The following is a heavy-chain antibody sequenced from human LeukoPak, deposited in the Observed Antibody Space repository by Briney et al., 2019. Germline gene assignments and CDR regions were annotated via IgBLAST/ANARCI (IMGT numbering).Heavy chain of an antibody. CDR1: GYTFTSYA. V-gene: IGHV1-3*01. D-gene: IGHD3-9*01. CDR2: INAGNGNT. Sequence: ASVKVSCKASGYTFTSYAMHWVRQAPGQRLEWMGWINAGNGNTKYSQKFQGRVTITRDTSASTAYMELSSLRSEDTAVYYCARAPTIPYYYYGMDVWGQGTTVTVSS. J-gene: IGHJ6*02. CDR3: ARAPTIPYYYYGMDV.